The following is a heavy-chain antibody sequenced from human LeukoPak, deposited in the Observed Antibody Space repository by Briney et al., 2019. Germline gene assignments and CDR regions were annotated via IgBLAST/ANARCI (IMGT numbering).Heavy chain of an antibody. CDR3: AKLVTY. D-gene: IGHD1-14*01. CDR2: ISSSSRTI. CDR1: GFTFSTYS. V-gene: IGHV3-48*01. Sequence: GGSLRLSCAASGFTFSTYSMNWVRQAPGKGLEWVSYISSSSRTIYYAESVKGRFTISRDNAENSLYLQMNRLRAEDTAVYYCAKLVTYWGQGTMVTVSS. J-gene: IGHJ3*01.